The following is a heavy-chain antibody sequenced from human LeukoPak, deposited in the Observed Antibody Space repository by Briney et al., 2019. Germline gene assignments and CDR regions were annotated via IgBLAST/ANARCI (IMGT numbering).Heavy chain of an antibody. Sequence: GGSLRLSCAASGFTFSSYAMSWVRQAPGKGLEWVSAISGSGGSTYYADSVKGRFTTSRDNSKNTLYLQMNSLRAEDTAVYYCAKVKEAYYYYGMDVWGQGTTVTVSS. CDR3: AKVKEAYYYYGMDV. CDR2: ISGSGGST. CDR1: GFTFSSYA. V-gene: IGHV3-23*01. J-gene: IGHJ6*02.